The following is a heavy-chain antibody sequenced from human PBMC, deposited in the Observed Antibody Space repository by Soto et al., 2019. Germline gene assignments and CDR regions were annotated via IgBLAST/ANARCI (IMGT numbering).Heavy chain of an antibody. CDR1: GFTFSSYW. CDR2: IKQDGSEK. Sequence: GGSLRLSCAASGFTFSSYWMSWVRQAPGKGLEWVANIKQDGSEKYYVDSVKGRFTISRDNAKNSLYLQMNSLRAEDTAVYYCARYASAQIWSGYYSAFDIWGQGTMVTVSS. CDR3: ARYASAQIWSGYYSAFDI. V-gene: IGHV3-7*01. J-gene: IGHJ3*02. D-gene: IGHD3-3*01.